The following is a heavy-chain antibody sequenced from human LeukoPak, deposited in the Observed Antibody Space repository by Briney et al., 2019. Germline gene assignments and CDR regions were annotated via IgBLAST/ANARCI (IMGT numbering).Heavy chain of an antibody. D-gene: IGHD6-13*01. CDR2: ISGSGGST. J-gene: IGHJ4*02. CDR3: AKAIRYSSSWYYFDY. Sequence: GGSLRLSCAASGFTFSSYGMSWVRQAPGKGLEWVSAISGSGGSTYYADSVKGRFTISRDNPKNTLYLQMNSLRAEDTAVYYCAKAIRYSSSWYYFDYWGQGTLVTVSS. V-gene: IGHV3-23*01. CDR1: GFTFSSYG.